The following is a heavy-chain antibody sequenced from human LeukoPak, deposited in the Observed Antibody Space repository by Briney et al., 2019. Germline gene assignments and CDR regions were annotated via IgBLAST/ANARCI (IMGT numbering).Heavy chain of an antibody. CDR3: ASFSRMIAAAGLDY. CDR2: ISSSSSYI. J-gene: IGHJ4*02. CDR1: GFTFSSYS. V-gene: IGHV3-21*01. Sequence: GGSLRLSCAASGFTFSSYSMNWVRQAPGKGLEWISSISSSSSYIYYADSVKGRFTISRDNAKNSLYLQMNSLRAEDTAVYYCASFSRMIAAAGLDYWGQGTLVTVSS. D-gene: IGHD6-13*01.